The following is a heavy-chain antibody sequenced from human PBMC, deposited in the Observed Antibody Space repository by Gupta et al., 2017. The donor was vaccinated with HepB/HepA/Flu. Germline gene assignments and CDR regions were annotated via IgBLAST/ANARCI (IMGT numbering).Heavy chain of an antibody. J-gene: IGHJ3*02. D-gene: IGHD3-22*01. CDR2: IYYSGNT. V-gene: IGHV4-39*01. CDR1: GGSMSSGSHY. Sequence: QLQLQESGPGLVKPSETLSLTCTVSGGSMSSGSHYWGWIRQPPGKGREWIGTIYYSGNTYYKTSLKSRVTISVDTSNNQFSLKLSSVTATDTAVYYCARLTYYYDSSGYSLGAFDIWGQGTMVTVS. CDR3: ARLTYYYDSSGYSLGAFDI.